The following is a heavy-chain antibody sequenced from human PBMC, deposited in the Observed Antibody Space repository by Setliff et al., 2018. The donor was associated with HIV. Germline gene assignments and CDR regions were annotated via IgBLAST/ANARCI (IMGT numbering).Heavy chain of an antibody. D-gene: IGHD6-25*01. Sequence: LGESLKISCQGSGFNFRTSWIGWVRQMPGKGLEWMGIIYPDDSETRYSPSFQGQVTMSADKSITTAYLQWTSLKASDTAMYYCVRRQQRPQNAIESWGPGTLVTVSS. CDR2: IYPDDSET. CDR3: VRRQQRPQNAIES. J-gene: IGHJ5*01. CDR1: GFNFRTSW. V-gene: IGHV5-51*01.